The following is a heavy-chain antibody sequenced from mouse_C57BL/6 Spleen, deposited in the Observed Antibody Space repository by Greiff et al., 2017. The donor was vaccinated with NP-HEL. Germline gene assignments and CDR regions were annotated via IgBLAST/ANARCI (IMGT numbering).Heavy chain of an antibody. V-gene: IGHV1-7*01. D-gene: IGHD2-12*01. CDR3: ARSLRQGHFDY. Sequence: QVQLQQSGAELAKPGASVKLSCKASGYTFTSYWMHWVKQRPGQGLEWIGYITPSSGYTKYNQKFKDKATLTAYKSSSTAYMQLSSLTYEDSAVYYCARSLRQGHFDYWGQGTTLTVSS. CDR2: ITPSSGYT. J-gene: IGHJ2*01. CDR1: GYTFTSYW.